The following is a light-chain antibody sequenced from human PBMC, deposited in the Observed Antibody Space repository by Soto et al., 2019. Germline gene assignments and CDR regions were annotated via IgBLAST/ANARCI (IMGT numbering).Light chain of an antibody. CDR1: NIGSKN. Sequence: SYELTQPLSVSVALGQTATITCGGNNIGSKNVHWYQQKPGQAPMLVIYRDSNRPSGIPERFSGSNSGNAATLTISRAQAGDEADYYCQVWDSSTAVFGGGTQLTVL. J-gene: IGLJ3*02. CDR2: RDS. CDR3: QVWDSSTAV. V-gene: IGLV3-9*01.